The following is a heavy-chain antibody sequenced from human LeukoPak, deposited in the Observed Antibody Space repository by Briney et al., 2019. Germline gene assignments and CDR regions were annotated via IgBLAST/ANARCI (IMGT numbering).Heavy chain of an antibody. CDR1: GFTFSSYG. V-gene: IGHV3-23*01. J-gene: IGHJ5*02. CDR2: ISGSGGST. Sequence: GGSLRLSCAASGFTFSSYGMHWVRQAPGKGLEWVSAISGSGGSTYYADSVKGRFTISRDNSKNTLYLQMNSLRAEDTAVYYCANSKYSSRLNWFDPWGQGTLVTVSS. D-gene: IGHD6-13*01. CDR3: ANSKYSSRLNWFDP.